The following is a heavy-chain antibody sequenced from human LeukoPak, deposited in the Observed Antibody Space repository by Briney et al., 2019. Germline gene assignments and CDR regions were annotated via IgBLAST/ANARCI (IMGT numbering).Heavy chain of an antibody. J-gene: IGHJ4*02. CDR1: GFTFSSSG. CDR3: AKDRSYYDSGGYRYFDY. Sequence: HPGGSLRLSCAASGFTFSSSGIHWVRQAPGKGLEWVAFIRYDGNNEYHTDSVKGRFTISRDNSKNTLYLQMNSLRTEDTAVYYCAKDRSYYDSGGYRYFDYWGQGTLVTVSS. D-gene: IGHD3-22*01. CDR2: IRYDGNNE. V-gene: IGHV3-30*02.